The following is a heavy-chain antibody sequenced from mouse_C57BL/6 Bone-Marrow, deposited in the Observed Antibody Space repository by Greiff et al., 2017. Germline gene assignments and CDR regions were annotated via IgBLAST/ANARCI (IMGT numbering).Heavy chain of an antibody. Sequence: EVKVVESGGDLVKPGGSLKLSCAASGFTFSSYGMSWVRQTPDKRLEWVATISSGGSYTYYPDSVKGRFTISRDNAKNTLYLQMSSLKSEDTAMYYCARHHYYGSSYAMDYWGQGTSVTVSS. V-gene: IGHV5-6*01. CDR1: GFTFSSYG. D-gene: IGHD1-1*01. CDR3: ARHHYYGSSYAMDY. CDR2: ISSGGSYT. J-gene: IGHJ4*01.